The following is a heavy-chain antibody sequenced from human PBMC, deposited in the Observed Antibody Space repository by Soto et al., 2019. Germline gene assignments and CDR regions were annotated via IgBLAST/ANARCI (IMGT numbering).Heavy chain of an antibody. CDR1: GYTFTGYY. Sequence: QVQLVQSGAEVKKPGASVKVSCKAAGYTFTGYYMHWVRQAPGHGLEWMGWINPNSGGTNYAQKFQGRVTLTRYTSISTAYMEMSGLRSDDTAVYYCARDGALVVAFPFDPWGQGTLVTVSS. D-gene: IGHD2-15*01. J-gene: IGHJ5*02. CDR3: ARDGALVVAFPFDP. CDR2: INPNSGGT. V-gene: IGHV1-2*02.